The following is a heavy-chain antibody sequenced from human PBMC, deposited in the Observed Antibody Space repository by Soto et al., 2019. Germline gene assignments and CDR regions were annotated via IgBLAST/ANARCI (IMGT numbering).Heavy chain of an antibody. J-gene: IGHJ6*02. D-gene: IGHD2-21*02. Sequence: QVQLVQSGAEEKKPGASVKVSGKASGYTFTSYAMHWVRQAPGQRLEWMGWINAGNGNTKYSQKFQGRVTITRDTSASTAYMELSSLRSEDTAVYYCASAYCGGDCSNYYYGMDVWGQGTTVTVSS. CDR3: ASAYCGGDCSNYYYGMDV. CDR1: GYTFTSYA. V-gene: IGHV1-3*05. CDR2: INAGNGNT.